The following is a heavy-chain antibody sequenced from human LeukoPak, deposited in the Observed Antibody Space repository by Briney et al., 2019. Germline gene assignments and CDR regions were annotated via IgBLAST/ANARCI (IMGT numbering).Heavy chain of an antibody. CDR2: INPSGGST. CDR3: AIVQYALLPGYLNYMEV. J-gene: IGHJ6*03. Sequence: ASVKVSCKASGYTFTSYYMHWVRQAPGQGLEWMGIINPSGGSTSYAQKFQGRVTMTRDMSTSTVYMEVSSLRSEDTAIYYCAIVQYALLPGYLNYMEVWGKGTTVTISS. V-gene: IGHV1-46*01. D-gene: IGHD3-9*01. CDR1: GYTFTSYY.